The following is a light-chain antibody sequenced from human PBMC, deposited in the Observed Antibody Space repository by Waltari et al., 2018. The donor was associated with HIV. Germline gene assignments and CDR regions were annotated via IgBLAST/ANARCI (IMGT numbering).Light chain of an antibody. CDR2: QDS. Sequence: SYELTQPPSVSVSPGQTASITCSGDKLGDQYACWYQQKPGQSPGLVIYQDSKRPSGIPERFSGSNSGNTATLTISGTQAMDEADYYCQAWDSSTAYVVFGGGTKLTVL. CDR1: KLGDQY. CDR3: QAWDSSTAYVV. V-gene: IGLV3-1*01. J-gene: IGLJ2*01.